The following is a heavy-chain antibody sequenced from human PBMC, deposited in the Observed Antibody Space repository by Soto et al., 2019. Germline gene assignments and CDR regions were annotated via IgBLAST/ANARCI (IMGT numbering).Heavy chain of an antibody. J-gene: IGHJ5*02. CDR1: GYSFTSYW. V-gene: IGHV5-51*01. Sequence: PGGSLKISCKGSGYSFTSYWIGWVRQMPGKGLEWMGIIYPGDSDTRYSPSFQGQVTISADKSISTAYLQWSSLKASDTAMYYCARSPRIGDYVVSWFDPWGQGTLVTVSS. D-gene: IGHD4-17*01. CDR3: ARSPRIGDYVVSWFDP. CDR2: IYPGDSDT.